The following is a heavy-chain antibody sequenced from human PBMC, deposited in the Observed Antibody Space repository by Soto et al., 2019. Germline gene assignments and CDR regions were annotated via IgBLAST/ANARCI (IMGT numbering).Heavy chain of an antibody. J-gene: IGHJ6*02. CDR2: MNPNSGNT. D-gene: IGHD1-1*01. CDR3: ARGAKANWRPHYYYAMDV. CDR1: GYTFTSYD. Sequence: ASVKVSCKASGYTFTSYDINWVRQATGQGLEWMGWMNPNSGNTGYAQKFQGRVTMTRNTSISTAYMELSSLRSEDTAVYYCARGAKANWRPHYYYAMDVWGHGTKVTVSS. V-gene: IGHV1-8*01.